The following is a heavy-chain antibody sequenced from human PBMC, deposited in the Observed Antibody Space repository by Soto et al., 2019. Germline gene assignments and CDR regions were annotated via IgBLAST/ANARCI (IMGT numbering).Heavy chain of an antibody. CDR3: ARVPSP. J-gene: IGHJ5*02. Sequence: QLQLKQSGSGLVKPSQTLSLTCAVSDGSLSSGGYSWSWIRQPPGKGLEWIGYIYHSGSTYYNPSRKSRVTISVDRSKNQFSLKLSSVTAADTAVYCCARVPSPGGQGTLVTVSS. CDR1: DGSLSSGGYS. V-gene: IGHV4-30-2*01. CDR2: IYHSGST.